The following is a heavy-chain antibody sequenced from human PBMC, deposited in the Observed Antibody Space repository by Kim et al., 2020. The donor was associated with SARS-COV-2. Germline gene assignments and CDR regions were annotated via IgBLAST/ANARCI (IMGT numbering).Heavy chain of an antibody. Sequence: GGSLRLSCAASGFTFSSYAMHWVRQGPGKGLEWVAVTSYDGVNKYYADSVKGRFTISRDNSKKTVYLQMNSLRYEDTGVYYCAKDEVWFGVLNISNYYYG. V-gene: IGHV3-30*18. CDR3: AKDEVWFGVLNISNYYYG. J-gene: IGHJ6*01. CDR1: GFTFSSYA. D-gene: IGHD3-10*01. CDR2: TSYDGVNK.